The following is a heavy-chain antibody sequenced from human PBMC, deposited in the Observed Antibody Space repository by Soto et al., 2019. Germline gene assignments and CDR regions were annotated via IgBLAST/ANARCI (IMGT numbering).Heavy chain of an antibody. V-gene: IGHV5-51*01. CDR3: ARHGGAHYLSSGYHYALDY. D-gene: IGHD3-22*01. CDR1: GYSFTSYW. Sequence: GESLKISCKGSGYSFTSYWIGWVRQMPGKGLEWMGIIYPGDSDTRYSPSFQGHISFSADRSINTTYLHWSSLRASDTAMYYCARHGGAHYLSSGYHYALDYWGQGTPVTVSS. J-gene: IGHJ4*02. CDR2: IYPGDSDT.